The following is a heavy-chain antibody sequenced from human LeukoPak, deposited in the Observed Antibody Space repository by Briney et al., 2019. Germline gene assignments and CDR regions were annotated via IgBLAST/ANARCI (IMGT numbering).Heavy chain of an antibody. CDR2: IYYSGTT. CDR3: AREDPQTTVPEGMDV. J-gene: IGHJ6*02. CDR1: GGSISYYY. V-gene: IGHV4-59*01. Sequence: SEALSLTCTVSGGSISYYYWSWIRQSPGKGPEWIGYIYYSGTTNYNPSLKSRVTISVDTSKNQFSLQLRSVTAADTAVYYCAREDPQTTVPEGMDVWGQGTTVTVSS. D-gene: IGHD4-17*01.